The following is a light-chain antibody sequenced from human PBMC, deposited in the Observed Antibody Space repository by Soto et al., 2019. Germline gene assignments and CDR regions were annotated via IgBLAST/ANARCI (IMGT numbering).Light chain of an antibody. CDR1: ETISGN. CDR2: DAS. Sequence: DIQMTQSPSSLSASGGDRVTITSRASETISGNLNWYQQKPGKAPNLLINDASTLQGGVPSRFSGSGSGTDFTLTINSLQPEDFATYHCQQSYSPPWTFGQGTKVEIK. J-gene: IGKJ1*01. V-gene: IGKV1-39*01. CDR3: QQSYSPPWT.